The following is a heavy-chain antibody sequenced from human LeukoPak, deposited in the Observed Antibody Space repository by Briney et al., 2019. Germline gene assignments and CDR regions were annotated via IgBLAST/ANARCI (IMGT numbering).Heavy chain of an antibody. CDR2: IYYSGST. CDR3: ARQKRGYSGYDSWELDY. Sequence: SETLSLTCTVSGGSISSSSYYWGWIRQPPGKGLEWIGSIYYSGSTYYNPSLKSRVTISVDTSKNQFSLKLSSVTAADTAVYYCARQKRGYSGYDSWELDYWGQGTLVTVSS. J-gene: IGHJ4*02. CDR1: GGSISSSSYY. D-gene: IGHD5-12*01. V-gene: IGHV4-39*01.